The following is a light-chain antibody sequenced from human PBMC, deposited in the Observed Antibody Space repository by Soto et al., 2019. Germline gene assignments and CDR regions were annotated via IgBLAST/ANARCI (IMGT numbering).Light chain of an antibody. CDR3: QQYNNWPRT. V-gene: IGKV3-15*01. CDR1: QSVSSY. CDR2: GAS. J-gene: IGKJ1*01. Sequence: EIVLSQSPATLSLSPGERATLSCRASQSVSSYLAWYQQKPGQAPRLLIYGASTRATGIPARFSGSGSGTEFTLTISSLQSEDFAVYYCQQYNNWPRTFAQGTKVAIK.